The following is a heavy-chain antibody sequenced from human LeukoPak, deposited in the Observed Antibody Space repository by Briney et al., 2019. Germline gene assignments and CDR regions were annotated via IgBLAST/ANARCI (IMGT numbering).Heavy chain of an antibody. CDR3: AREGGCSGGSCYGPFDY. V-gene: IGHV3-7*03. CDR1: GFIFSGYN. D-gene: IGHD2-15*01. CDR2: IKEDGSEK. J-gene: IGHJ4*02. Sequence: GGSLRLSCAASGFIFSGYNMNWVRQAPGKGLECVANIKEDGSEKYYVDSVKGRFTISRDNAKNSLYLQMNTLRADDTAVYYCAREGGCSGGSCYGPFDYWGQGTLVTVSS.